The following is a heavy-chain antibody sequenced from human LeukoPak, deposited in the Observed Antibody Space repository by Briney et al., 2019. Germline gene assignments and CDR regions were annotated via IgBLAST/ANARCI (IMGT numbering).Heavy chain of an antibody. V-gene: IGHV1-69*06. CDR2: IIPIFGTA. Sequence: SVKVSCKASGYTFTGYYMHWVRQAPGQGLEWMGGIIPIFGTANYAQKFQGRVTITADKSTSTAYMELSSLRSEDTAVYYCARAVAGIGFYYWGQGTLVTVSS. J-gene: IGHJ4*02. D-gene: IGHD6-19*01. CDR1: GYTFTGYY. CDR3: ARAVAGIGFYY.